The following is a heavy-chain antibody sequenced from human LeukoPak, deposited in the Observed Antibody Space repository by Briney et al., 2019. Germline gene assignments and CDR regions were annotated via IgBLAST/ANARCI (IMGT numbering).Heavy chain of an antibody. Sequence: QPGGSLRLSCAASGFTFSSYAMHWVRQAPGKGLEWVAAISYDGSNKYYADSVKGRFTISRDNSKNTLYLQMNSLRAEDTAVYYCAREMPPVVTPYFDYWGQGPLVTVSS. D-gene: IGHD4-23*01. CDR3: AREMPPVVTPYFDY. CDR1: GFTFSSYA. CDR2: ISYDGSNK. V-gene: IGHV3-30*04. J-gene: IGHJ4*02.